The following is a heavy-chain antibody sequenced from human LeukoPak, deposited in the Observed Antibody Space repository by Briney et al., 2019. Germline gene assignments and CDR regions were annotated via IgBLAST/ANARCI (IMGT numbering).Heavy chain of an antibody. V-gene: IGHV4-61*08. J-gene: IGHJ3*02. D-gene: IGHD3-16*01. CDR2: IYYSGST. CDR1: GGSISSGGYY. Sequence: SQTLSLTCTVSGGSISSGGYYWSWIRQPPGKGLEWIGYIYYSGSTNYNPSLKSRVTISVDTSKNQFSLKLSSVTAADTAVYYCARDMGESEYQVQRGAFDIWGQGTMVTVS. CDR3: ARDMGESEYQVQRGAFDI.